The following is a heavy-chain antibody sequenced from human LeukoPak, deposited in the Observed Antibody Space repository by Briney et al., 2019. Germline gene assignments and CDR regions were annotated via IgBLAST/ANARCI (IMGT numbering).Heavy chain of an antibody. CDR2: NNPNSGGT. J-gene: IGHJ4*02. CDR3: ARTSRYCSSTSCYRGIDY. CDR1: GYTFTGYY. D-gene: IGHD2-2*01. Sequence: GASVKVSCKASGYTFTGYYMHWVRQAPGQGLEWMGWNNPNSGGTNYAQKFQGRVTMTRDTSISTAYMELSRLRSDDTAVYYCARTSRYCSSTSCYRGIDYWGQGTLVTVSS. V-gene: IGHV1-2*02.